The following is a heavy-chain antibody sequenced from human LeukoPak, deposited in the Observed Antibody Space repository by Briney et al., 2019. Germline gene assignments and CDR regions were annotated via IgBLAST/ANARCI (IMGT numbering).Heavy chain of an antibody. Sequence: SVKVSCKASGGTFSSYAISWVRQAPGQGLEWMGRIIPILGIANYAQKFQGRVTITADKSTSAAYMELSSLRSEDTAVYYCAREDRNYYGSGSYVEGNWFDPWGQGTLVTVSS. D-gene: IGHD3-10*01. V-gene: IGHV1-69*04. CDR1: GGTFSSYA. J-gene: IGHJ5*02. CDR2: IIPILGIA. CDR3: AREDRNYYGSGSYVEGNWFDP.